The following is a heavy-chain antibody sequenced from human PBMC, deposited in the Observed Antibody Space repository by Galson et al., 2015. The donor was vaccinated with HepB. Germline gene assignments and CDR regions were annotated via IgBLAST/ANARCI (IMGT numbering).Heavy chain of an antibody. CDR3: ARSGDYGAYFQH. D-gene: IGHD4-17*01. CDR1: GYSFTSYW. CDR2: IDPSDAYT. V-gene: IGHV5-10-1*01. Sequence: QSGAEVKRPGESLRISCKGSGYSFTSYWISWVRQMPGKGLEWMGRIDPSDAYTNYSPSFQGHVTISTDKSFTTAYLQWSSLKASDTAMYYCARSGDYGAYFQHWGQGTLVTVSS. J-gene: IGHJ1*01.